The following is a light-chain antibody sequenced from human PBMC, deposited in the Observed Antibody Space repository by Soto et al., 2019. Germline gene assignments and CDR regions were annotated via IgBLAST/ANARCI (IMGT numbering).Light chain of an antibody. J-gene: IGKJ1*01. Sequence: MTRSPSTRSASVPDIVSVSFLASQYINTILAWYQHRPGQAPRLLIYQTSIRAAGIPARFSASGTGTDFTLTISDVQPEDFAVYYCHQRKSWPRTFGQGTKVDIK. CDR1: QYINTI. CDR2: QTS. V-gene: IGKV3D-15*03. CDR3: HQRKSWPRT.